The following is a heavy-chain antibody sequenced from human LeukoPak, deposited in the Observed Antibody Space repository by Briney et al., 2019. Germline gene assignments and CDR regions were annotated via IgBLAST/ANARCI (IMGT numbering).Heavy chain of an antibody. CDR3: ANAYGDYEGAFDI. J-gene: IGHJ3*02. V-gene: IGHV3-23*01. CDR2: ISGSGGST. D-gene: IGHD4-17*01. Sequence: GGSLRLSCAASGFTFSSYAMSWVRQAPGKGLKWFSAISGSGGSTYYADSVKGRFTISRDNSKNTLYLQMNSLRAEDTAVYYCANAYGDYEGAFDIWGQGTMVTVSS. CDR1: GFTFSSYA.